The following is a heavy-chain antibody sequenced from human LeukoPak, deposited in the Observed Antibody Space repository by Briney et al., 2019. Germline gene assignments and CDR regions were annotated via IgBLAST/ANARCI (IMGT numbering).Heavy chain of an antibody. Sequence: GGSLRLSCAASGSTFSSYGMHWVRQAPGKGLEWVAFIRYDGSNKYYADSVKGRFTISRDNSKNTLYLQMNSLRAEDTAVYYCAKDAGGDCYYDYWGQGTLVTVSS. CDR2: IRYDGSNK. D-gene: IGHD2-21*02. V-gene: IGHV3-30*02. J-gene: IGHJ4*02. CDR3: AKDAGGDCYYDY. CDR1: GSTFSSYG.